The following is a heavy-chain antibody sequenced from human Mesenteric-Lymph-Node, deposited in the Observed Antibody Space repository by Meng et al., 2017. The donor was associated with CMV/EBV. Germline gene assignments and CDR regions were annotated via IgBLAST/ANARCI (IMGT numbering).Heavy chain of an antibody. CDR3: ARHQRWLKSEGGFNY. CDR2: INHSGST. V-gene: IGHV4-34*01. J-gene: IGHJ4*02. Sequence: QVQRRQWGAGLLKPSETLSLTCAVDGGSFSGYYWSWIRQPPGKGLGWIGEINHSGSTNYNPSLKSRVTISVDTSKNQFSLKLSSVTAADTAVYYCARHQRWLKSEGGFNYWGQGTLVTVSS. CDR1: GGSFSGYY. D-gene: IGHD4-23*01.